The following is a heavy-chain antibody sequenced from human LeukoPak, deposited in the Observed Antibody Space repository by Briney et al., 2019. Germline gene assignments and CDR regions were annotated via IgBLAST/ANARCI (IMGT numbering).Heavy chain of an antibody. J-gene: IGHJ4*02. CDR3: AKEYYDILTGGHPSGYFDY. Sequence: GGSLRLSCAASGFTFSSYAMSWVHQAPGKGLEWVSAISGSGGSTYYADSVKGRFTISRDNSKNTLYLQMNSLRAEDTAVYYCAKEYYDILTGGHPSGYFDYWGQGTLVTVSS. CDR2: ISGSGGST. CDR1: GFTFSSYA. D-gene: IGHD3-9*01. V-gene: IGHV3-23*01.